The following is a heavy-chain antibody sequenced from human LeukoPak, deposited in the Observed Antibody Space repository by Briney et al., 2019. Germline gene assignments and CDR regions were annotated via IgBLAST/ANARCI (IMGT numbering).Heavy chain of an antibody. V-gene: IGHV3-30*18. J-gene: IGHJ4*02. CDR3: AKDDGYCSSTSCYGVKFDH. CDR2: ISYDGSNK. D-gene: IGHD2-2*01. Sequence: SGGSLRLSCAASGFTFSSYGMHWVRQAPGKGLEWVAVISYDGSNKYYADSVKGRFTISRDNSKNTLYLQMNSLRAEDTAVYYCAKDDGYCSSTSCYGVKFDHWGQGTLVTVSS. CDR1: GFTFSSYG.